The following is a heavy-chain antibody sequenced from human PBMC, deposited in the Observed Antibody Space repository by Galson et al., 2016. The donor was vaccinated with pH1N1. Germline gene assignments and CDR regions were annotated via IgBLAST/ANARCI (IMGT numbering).Heavy chain of an antibody. J-gene: IGHJ5*02. V-gene: IGHV4-39*01. D-gene: IGHD2-21*02. Sequence: LSLTCTVSGDSIYTNSYYWDWIRQPPGKGLEWIAGIYYDGRNQYNPSLKSRLTISGDTSKNQFSLNLSFVTAADTAVYYGARRTRCRGDCGEGFDPWGQGILVTVSS. CDR2: IYYDGRN. CDR3: ARRTRCRGDCGEGFDP. CDR1: GDSIYTNSYY.